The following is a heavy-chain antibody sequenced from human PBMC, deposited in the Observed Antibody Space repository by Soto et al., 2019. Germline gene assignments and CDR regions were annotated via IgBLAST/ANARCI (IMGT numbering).Heavy chain of an antibody. J-gene: IGHJ5*02. Sequence: QLQLQESGPGLVKPSETLSLTCTVAGGSISSSSYYWGWIRQPPGKGLEWIGSIYYSGSTYYNPSLKSRVTISVDTSKNQFSLTLSSVTAADTAVYYCARFERRTDGFDPWGQGTLVTVSS. CDR2: IYYSGST. CDR3: ARFERRTDGFDP. V-gene: IGHV4-39*01. D-gene: IGHD3-9*01. CDR1: GGSISSSSYY.